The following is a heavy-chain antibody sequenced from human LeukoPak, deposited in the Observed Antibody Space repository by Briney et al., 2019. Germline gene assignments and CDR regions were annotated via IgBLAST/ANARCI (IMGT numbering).Heavy chain of an antibody. Sequence: SETLSLTCTVSGGSISSYYWSWIRQPPGKGLEWIGYIYYSGSTNYNPSLKSRVTISVDTSKNQFSLKLSSVTAADTAVYYCAREGRDGYSYGWATGYYYYYMDVWGKGTTVTVSS. J-gene: IGHJ6*03. CDR2: IYYSGST. CDR3: AREGRDGYSYGWATGYYYYYMDV. CDR1: GGSISSYY. V-gene: IGHV4-59*01. D-gene: IGHD5-24*01.